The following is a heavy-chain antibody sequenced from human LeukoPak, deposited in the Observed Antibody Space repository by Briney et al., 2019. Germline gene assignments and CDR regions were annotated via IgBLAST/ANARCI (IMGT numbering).Heavy chain of an antibody. CDR1: GYTFTING. D-gene: IGHD6-19*01. CDR3: ARALIAVAGTSNHQHGMHV. CDR2: ISAHNANT. J-gene: IGHJ6*02. Sequence: GASVKLSCKASGYTFTINGISWGRQAPGQGLEWMGFISAHNANTNYAQQLQGRVTMHTDTSTSTAYMELRSLRSDDTAVYYCARALIAVAGTSNHQHGMHVWGQGTTVTVPS. V-gene: IGHV1-18*01.